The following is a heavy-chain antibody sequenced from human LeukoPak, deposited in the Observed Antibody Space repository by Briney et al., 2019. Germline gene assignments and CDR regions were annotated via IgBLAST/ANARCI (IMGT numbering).Heavy chain of an antibody. CDR1: GFTFSNYG. Sequence: GGSLRLSCAASGFTFSNYGMHWVRQAPGKGLEWVAVISHDGGNTYYADSVKGRFTISRDNSKKTLYLQMNSLRPEDTAVYYCAKDHRWGTFYHGAHSPLFDV. CDR3: AKDHRWGTFYHGAHSPLFDV. V-gene: IGHV3-30*18. D-gene: IGHD2/OR15-2a*01. J-gene: IGHJ3*01. CDR2: ISHDGGNT.